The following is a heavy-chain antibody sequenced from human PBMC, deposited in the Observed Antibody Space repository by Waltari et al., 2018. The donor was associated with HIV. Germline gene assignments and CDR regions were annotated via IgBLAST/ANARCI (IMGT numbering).Heavy chain of an antibody. J-gene: IGHJ6*02. V-gene: IGHV1-3*01. CDR2: INAGNGNT. CDR1: GYTFTSYA. Sequence: QVQLVQSGAEVKKPGASVKVSCKASGYTFTSYAMHWVRQAPGQRLEWMGWINAGNGNTKYSQKFQGRVTITRDTSASTAYMELSSLRSEDTAVYYCARGAGAWSGYYSYGMDVWGQGTTVTVSS. D-gene: IGHD3-3*01. CDR3: ARGAGAWSGYYSYGMDV.